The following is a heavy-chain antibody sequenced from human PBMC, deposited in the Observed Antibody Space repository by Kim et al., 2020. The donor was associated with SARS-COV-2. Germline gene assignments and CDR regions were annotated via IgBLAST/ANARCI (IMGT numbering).Heavy chain of an antibody. Sequence: GGSLRLSCAASGFTFSSYGMHWVRQAPGKGLEWVAVIWYDGSNKYYADSVKGRFTISRDNSKNTLYLQMNSLRAEDTAVYYCARRSITGTTGNYYYGMDVWGQGTTVTVSS. CDR3: ARRSITGTTGNYYYGMDV. D-gene: IGHD1-20*01. CDR1: GFTFSSYG. J-gene: IGHJ6*02. V-gene: IGHV3-33*01. CDR2: IWYDGSNK.